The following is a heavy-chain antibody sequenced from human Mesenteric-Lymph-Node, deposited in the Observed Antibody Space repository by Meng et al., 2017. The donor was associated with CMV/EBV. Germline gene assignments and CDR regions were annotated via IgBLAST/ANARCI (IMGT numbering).Heavy chain of an antibody. CDR2: ISPNTGDT. V-gene: IGHV1-2*06. J-gene: IGHJ5*02. D-gene: IGHD1-1*01. Sequence: QVQLVQSMAEVGKPGASVMVSCKASGYTFTDFYIHWVRQAPGQGLEWMGRISPNTGDTIYEENFQGRVTMTRDTSINTTYMELSSLTSDDTAVYYCGRGQQTFDPWGQGTLVTVSS. CDR3: GRGQQTFDP. CDR1: GYTFTDFY.